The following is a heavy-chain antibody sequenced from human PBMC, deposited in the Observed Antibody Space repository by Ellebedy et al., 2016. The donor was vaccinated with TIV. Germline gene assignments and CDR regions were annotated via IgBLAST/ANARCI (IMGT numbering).Heavy chain of an antibody. CDR2: ITGIGTST. CDR3: AKTMGPGGRFDAFDI. D-gene: IGHD3-16*01. Sequence: GESLKISCAASGFTFSNYAMSWVRQAPGKGLEWVSAITGIGTSTYYADSVKGRFTISRDNSKNTLSLQMNSLRADDTAIYYCAKTMGPGGRFDAFDIWGQGTLVTVSS. J-gene: IGHJ3*02. V-gene: IGHV3-23*01. CDR1: GFTFSNYA.